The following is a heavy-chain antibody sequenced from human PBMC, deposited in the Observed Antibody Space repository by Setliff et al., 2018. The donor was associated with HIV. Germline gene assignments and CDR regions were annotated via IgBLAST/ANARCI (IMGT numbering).Heavy chain of an antibody. D-gene: IGHD3-9*01. V-gene: IGHV4-59*01. J-gene: IGHJ6*02. CDR2: ITDSGNT. CDR1: GASISNYY. CDR3: ARETQQSYNIVTGYNYYYGIDV. Sequence: TLSLTCNVSGASISNYYWTWIRQSPGKRLEWLGYITDSGNTNYNPSLRRRVTISADTSKNQVSLRLRSVTAADTAVYYCARETQQSYNIVTGYNYYYGIDVWGQGTTVTVS.